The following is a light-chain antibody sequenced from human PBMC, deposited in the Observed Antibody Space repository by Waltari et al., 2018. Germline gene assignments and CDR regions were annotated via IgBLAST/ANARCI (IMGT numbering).Light chain of an antibody. CDR1: NRGVGGFHY. V-gene: IGLV2-11*01. Sequence: QSALTQPRSVSGSPGQSVTISCAATNRGVGGFHYVSRYQQHPGQAPTLMNFDGTKRRCGVFDRCAGAKDGKTASLTISGLQAEDEADYYCCSFASSYTFDWVFGGGTKLTVL. CDR2: DGT. CDR3: CSFASSYTFDWV. J-gene: IGLJ3*02.